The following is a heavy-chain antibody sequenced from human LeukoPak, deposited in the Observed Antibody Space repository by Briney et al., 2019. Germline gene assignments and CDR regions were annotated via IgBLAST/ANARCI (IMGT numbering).Heavy chain of an antibody. CDR2: TYSREST. J-gene: IGHJ6*03. D-gene: IGHD3-10*01. Sequence: SETLSLTCTVSGGSISSSSDYWTWIRQPAGKGLEWIGRTYSRESTNYNPSLKSRVTIAVDTSKNQFSLNLTSVTAADTAVYYCARDRWVRGDPYYYYYMDVWGKGTTVTISS. V-gene: IGHV4-61*02. CDR3: ARDRWVRGDPYYYYYMDV. CDR1: GGSISSSSDY.